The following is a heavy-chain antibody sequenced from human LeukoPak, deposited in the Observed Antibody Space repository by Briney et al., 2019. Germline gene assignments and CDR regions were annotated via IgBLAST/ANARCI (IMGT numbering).Heavy chain of an antibody. CDR3: ARDVGSGSFYYYGMDV. CDR2: IIPIFGTA. D-gene: IGHD3-10*01. J-gene: IGHJ6*02. CDR1: GGTFSSYA. V-gene: IGHV1-69*01. Sequence: ASVKVSCKASGGTFSSYAISWVRQAPGQGLEWMGGIIPIFGTANYAQKFQGRVTITADESTSTAYMELSSLRSEDTDVYYCARDVGSGSFYYYGMDVWGQGTTVTVSS.